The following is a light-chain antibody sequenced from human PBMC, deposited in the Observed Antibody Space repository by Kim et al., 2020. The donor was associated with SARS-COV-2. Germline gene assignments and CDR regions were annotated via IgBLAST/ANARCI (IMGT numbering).Light chain of an antibody. Sequence: SYELTQPPSVSVSPGRTASITCSGDKLGDKYACWYQQKPGQSPVLVIYQDSKRPSGIPERFSGSNSGNTATLTISGTQAMDEADYYCQAWDSSTACVFGG. J-gene: IGLJ3*02. CDR3: QAWDSSTACV. CDR2: QDS. CDR1: KLGDKY. V-gene: IGLV3-1*01.